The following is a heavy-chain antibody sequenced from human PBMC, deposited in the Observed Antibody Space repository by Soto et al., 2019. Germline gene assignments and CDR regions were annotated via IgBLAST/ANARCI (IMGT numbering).Heavy chain of an antibody. CDR3: AKSVPPRFVVGARDY. Sequence: GGSLRLSCAASGFTFSSYGMHWVRQAPGKGLEWVAVISYDGSNKYYADSVKGRFTISRDNSKNTLYLQMNSLRAEDTAVYYCAKSVPPRFVVGARDYWGQGTLVTVSS. CDR1: GFTFSSYG. V-gene: IGHV3-30*18. D-gene: IGHD1-26*01. J-gene: IGHJ4*02. CDR2: ISYDGSNK.